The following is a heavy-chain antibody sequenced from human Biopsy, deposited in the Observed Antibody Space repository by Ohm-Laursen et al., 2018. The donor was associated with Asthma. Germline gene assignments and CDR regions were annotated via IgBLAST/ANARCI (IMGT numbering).Heavy chain of an antibody. CDR3: ARDTRPNWFDP. CDR1: GFTFSSYW. D-gene: IGHD3-3*01. Sequence: LRLSCTASGFTFSSYWMSWVRQAPGKGLEWVANIKQDGSEKYYVDSVKGRFTISRDNAKNSLYLQMNSLRAEDTAVYYCARDTRPNWFDPWGQGARVTVSS. J-gene: IGHJ5*02. CDR2: IKQDGSEK. V-gene: IGHV3-7*05.